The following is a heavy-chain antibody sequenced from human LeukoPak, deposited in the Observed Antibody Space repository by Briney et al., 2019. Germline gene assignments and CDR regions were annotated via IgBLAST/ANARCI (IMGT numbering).Heavy chain of an antibody. CDR3: ARGLAAAGIMDAEYFQH. CDR2: IYTSGST. D-gene: IGHD6-13*01. V-gene: IGHV4-61*02. CDR1: GGSISSGSYY. J-gene: IGHJ1*01. Sequence: SETLSLTCTVSGGSISSGSYYWSWIRQPAGKGLEWIGRIYTSGSTNYNPSLKSRVTISVDTSKNQFSLKLSSVTAADTAVYYCARGLAAAGIMDAEYFQHWGQGTLVTVSS.